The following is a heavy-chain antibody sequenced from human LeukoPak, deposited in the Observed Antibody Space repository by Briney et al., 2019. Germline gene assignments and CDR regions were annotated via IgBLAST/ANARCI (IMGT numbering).Heavy chain of an antibody. V-gene: IGHV4-39*01. CDR3: ARQEYYYGSGTILFDY. CDR2: IYYSGST. CDR1: GGSISSSSYY. J-gene: IGHJ4*02. Sequence: SETLSLTCTVSGGSISSSSYYWGWIRQPPGKGLEWIGSIYYSGSTYYNPSLKSRATISVDTSKNQFSLKLSSVTAADTAVYYCARQEYYYGSGTILFDYWGQGTLVTVSS. D-gene: IGHD3-10*01.